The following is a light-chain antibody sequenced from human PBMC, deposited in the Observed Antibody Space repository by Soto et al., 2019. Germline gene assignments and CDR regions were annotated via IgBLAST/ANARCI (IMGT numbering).Light chain of an antibody. J-gene: IGKJ5*01. CDR1: QSVTSSF. Sequence: EIVLTQSPGTLSLSPGERATLSCRASQSVTSSFLAWYQQKPGQAPRLLIYSTSSRATGIPDRFSGSGSGADFTLTISRLEPEEFAVYYCQQYGSNSITFGQGTRLEIK. CDR2: STS. V-gene: IGKV3-20*01. CDR3: QQYGSNSIT.